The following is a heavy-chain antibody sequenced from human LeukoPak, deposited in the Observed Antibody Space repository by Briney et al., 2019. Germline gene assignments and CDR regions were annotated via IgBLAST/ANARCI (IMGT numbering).Heavy chain of an antibody. D-gene: IGHD4-23*01. J-gene: IGHJ6*02. CDR1: GGSISSSSYY. CDR3: ASTTTVVTPSDYYYGMDV. Sequence: PSETLSLTCTVSGGSISSSSYYWGWIRQPPGKGLEWIGSIYYSGSTYYNPSLKSRVTISVDTSKNQFSLKLSSVTAANTAVYYCASTTTVVTPSDYYYGMDVWGQGTTVTVSS. CDR2: IYYSGST. V-gene: IGHV4-39*01.